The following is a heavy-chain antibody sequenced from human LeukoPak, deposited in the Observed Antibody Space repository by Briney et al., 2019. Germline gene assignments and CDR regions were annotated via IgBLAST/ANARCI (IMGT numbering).Heavy chain of an antibody. Sequence: SETLSLTCAVYGGSFSGYYWSWIRQPPGKGLEWIGEINHSGSTNYNPSLKSRVTITRDNSKNTLYLQMNSLRAEDTAVYYCAREGDYGDYYGMDVWGQGTTVTVSS. CDR3: AREGDYGDYYGMDV. CDR2: INHSGST. CDR1: GGSFSGYY. D-gene: IGHD4-17*01. V-gene: IGHV4-34*01. J-gene: IGHJ6*02.